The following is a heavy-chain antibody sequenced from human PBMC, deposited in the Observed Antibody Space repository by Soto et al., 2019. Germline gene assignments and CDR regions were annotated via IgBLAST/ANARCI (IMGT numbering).Heavy chain of an antibody. V-gene: IGHV3-7*03. D-gene: IGHD4-17*01. J-gene: IGHJ4*02. CDR1: GFMFGGYW. CDR2: IKRDGSEK. CDR3: ARVRATDYEIDY. Sequence: GGSLRLSCTASGFMFGGYWMTWVRHVPGKGLQWVANIKRDGSEKYYVDFVKGRFTISRDNADNSVFLDMNNLRVDDTATYYCARVRATDYEIDYWGQGALVTVSS.